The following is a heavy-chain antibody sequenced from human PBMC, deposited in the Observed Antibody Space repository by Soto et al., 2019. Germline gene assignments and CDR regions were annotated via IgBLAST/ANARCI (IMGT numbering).Heavy chain of an antibody. CDR3: ASNTGRDNGMDV. J-gene: IGHJ6*02. D-gene: IGHD1-26*01. CDR1: GGTFSNNV. Sequence: QVQLVQSGAEVKKPGSSVKVSCKASGGTFSNNVFSWVRQAPGQGLEWMGGIIVIFGTANYAQKFRGSVTITADESTGTAYMEVSSLRSAGTAVYYCASNTGRDNGMDVWGQGTTVTVSS. V-gene: IGHV1-69*01. CDR2: IIVIFGTA.